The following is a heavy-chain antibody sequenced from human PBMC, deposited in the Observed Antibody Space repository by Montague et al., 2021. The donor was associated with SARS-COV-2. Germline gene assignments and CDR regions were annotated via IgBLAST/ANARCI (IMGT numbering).Heavy chain of an antibody. CDR2: IYFSGSA. J-gene: IGHJ4*02. CDR3: ARHAPFSDNYRRYPFNFDY. V-gene: IGHV4-39*01. D-gene: IGHD1-1*01. Sequence: SETLSLTCTVSGGAISTSSFHWGWVRQSPGKGLEWIATIYFSGSAYYNPSLKSRVSISIDTSKYKFSLQLTSVTAADTAVYYCARHAPFSDNYRRYPFNFDYWGQGTLVTVSS. CDR1: GGAISTSSFH.